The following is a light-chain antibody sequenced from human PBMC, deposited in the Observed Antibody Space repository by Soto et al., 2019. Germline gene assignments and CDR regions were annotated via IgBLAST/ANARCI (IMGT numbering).Light chain of an antibody. J-gene: IGLJ2*01. CDR3: SSYTSSSTLGVV. V-gene: IGLV2-14*01. CDR1: SSDVGGYNY. CDR2: DVS. Sequence: QSALTQPASVSGSPGQSITISCTGTSSDVGGYNYVSWYQQHPGKAPKLMIYDVSNRPSGVSNRFSGSKPGNTASLTISGLQAEDEADYYCSSYTSSSTLGVVFGGGTKLTFL.